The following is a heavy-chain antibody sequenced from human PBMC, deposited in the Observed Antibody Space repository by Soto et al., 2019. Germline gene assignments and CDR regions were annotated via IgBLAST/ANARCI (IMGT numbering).Heavy chain of an antibody. CDR2: ISFDGNNK. CDR1: GFTFSSYA. V-gene: IGHV3-30*01. Sequence: GGSLRLSCAASGFTFSSYAMHWVRQAPGKGLEWVAVISFDGNNKYYPDSVKGRFTISRDNSKNTLYLQLNSLRPEDTAIYYCARDHSASGWQFDYWGQGTLVTVSS. CDR3: ARDHSASGWQFDY. J-gene: IGHJ4*02. D-gene: IGHD6-19*01.